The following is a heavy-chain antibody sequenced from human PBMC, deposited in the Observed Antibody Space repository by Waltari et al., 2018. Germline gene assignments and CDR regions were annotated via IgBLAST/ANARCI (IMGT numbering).Heavy chain of an antibody. J-gene: IGHJ4*02. Sequence: EVQLVESGGGLVQPGRSLRLSCTASGFTFGDYAMSWFRQAPGKGLEWVGFIRSKAYGGTTEYAASVKGRFTISRDDSKSIAYLQMNSLKTEDTAVYYCTRDSGYDSGYFDYWGQGTLVTVSS. CDR1: GFTFGDYA. V-gene: IGHV3-49*03. CDR2: IRSKAYGGTT. CDR3: TRDSGYDSGYFDY. D-gene: IGHD5-12*01.